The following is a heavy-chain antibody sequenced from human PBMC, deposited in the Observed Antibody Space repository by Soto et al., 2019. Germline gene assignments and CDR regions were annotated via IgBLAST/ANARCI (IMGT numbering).Heavy chain of an antibody. CDR1: GYTFTSYG. V-gene: IGHV1-18*01. Sequence: ASVKVSCKASGYTFTSYGISWVRQAPGQGLEWMGWISAYNGNTNYAQKLQGRVTMTTDTSTSTAYMELRSLRSDDTAVYYCARYGYSCGYAAFDIWSQGTMVTVSS. CDR3: ARYGYSCGYAAFDI. CDR2: ISAYNGNT. D-gene: IGHD5-18*01. J-gene: IGHJ3*02.